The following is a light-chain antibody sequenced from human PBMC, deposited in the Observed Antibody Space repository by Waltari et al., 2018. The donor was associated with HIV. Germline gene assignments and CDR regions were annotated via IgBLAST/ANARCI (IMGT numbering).Light chain of an antibody. V-gene: IGKV3-11*01. CDR2: DTS. CDR3: QQRSTWPPVT. CDR1: QSVGRY. J-gene: IGKJ4*01. Sequence: EVVFTQSPATLSLSPGDRATLACTASQSVGRYLAWYQQKPGQSPRLLIYDTSNRAAGIPARFSGGGSATDFTLTISSVEPEDSAVYYCQQRSTWPPVTFGGGTRVEIK.